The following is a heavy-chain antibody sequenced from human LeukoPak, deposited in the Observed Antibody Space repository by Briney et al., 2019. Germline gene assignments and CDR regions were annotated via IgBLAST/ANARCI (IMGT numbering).Heavy chain of an antibody. CDR1: GGSIDTYY. Sequence: PSETLSLTCTVSGGSIDTYYWNWIRQPAGKGLEWIGRIYTGGSTDYNPSLNSRVTMSLDTSKNHFSLKLNSVTAADTAVYYCASHPRHASATYHNAHFDNWGQGTLVTVSS. V-gene: IGHV4-4*07. CDR2: IYTGGST. J-gene: IGHJ4*02. D-gene: IGHD3-10*01. CDR3: ASHPRHASATYHNAHFDN.